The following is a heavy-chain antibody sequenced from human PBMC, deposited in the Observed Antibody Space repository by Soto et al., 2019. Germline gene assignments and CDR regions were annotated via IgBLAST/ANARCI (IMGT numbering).Heavy chain of an antibody. V-gene: IGHV4-39*01. CDR1: GDPITSINNS. CDR2: IYYYGST. CDR3: TTVVIPGNRHMDFAS. J-gene: IGHJ5*01. Sequence: SETLSFTCTFYGDPITSINNSWGWIRQPRGMGLEWIANIYYYGSTFYNPSLKSRVAMSIDTSKNQFSLNLTSVTATDTAVYYCTTVVIPGNRHMDFASGGQGLPVTVSS. D-gene: IGHD2-21*01.